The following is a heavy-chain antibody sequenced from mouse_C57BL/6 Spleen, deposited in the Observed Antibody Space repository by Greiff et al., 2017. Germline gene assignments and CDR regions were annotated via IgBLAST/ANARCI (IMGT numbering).Heavy chain of an antibody. CDR1: GYTFTSYW. D-gene: IGHD1-1*01. CDR3: ARRDYYACSGYYFDY. V-gene: IGHV1-53*01. CDR2: INPSNGGT. Sequence: QVHVKQPGTELVKPGASVKLSCKASGYTFTSYWMHWVKQRPGQGLEWIGNINPSNGGTNYNEKFKSKATLTVDKSSSTAYMQLSSLTSEDSAVYYCARRDYYACSGYYFDYWGQGTTLTVSS. J-gene: IGHJ2*01.